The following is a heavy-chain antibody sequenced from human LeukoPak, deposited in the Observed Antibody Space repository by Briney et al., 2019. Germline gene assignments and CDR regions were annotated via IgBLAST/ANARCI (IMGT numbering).Heavy chain of an antibody. J-gene: IGHJ4*02. CDR1: GFTFSHYG. CDR2: IWYDGGNK. Sequence: GRSLRLTCAAPGFTFSHYGMHWVRQAPGKGLEWVAVIWYDGGNKYFADSVKGRFTISRDNSKNTVYLQMNSLRVEDTAVYYCAKGTESGWYVYFDDWGQGPLDTVSS. V-gene: IGHV3-33*06. CDR3: AKGTESGWYVYFDD. D-gene: IGHD6-19*01.